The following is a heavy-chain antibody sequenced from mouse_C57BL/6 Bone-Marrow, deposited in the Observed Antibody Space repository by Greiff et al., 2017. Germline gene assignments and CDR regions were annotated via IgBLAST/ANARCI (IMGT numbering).Heavy chain of an antibody. Sequence: EVQLVESEGGLVQPGSSMKLSCTASGFTFSDYYMAWVRQVPEKGLEWVANINYDGSSTYYLDSLKSRFIISRDNAKNILYLQMSSLKSEDTATYYCARDMIKKGMDYWGQGTSVTVSS. CDR2: INYDGSST. V-gene: IGHV5-16*01. CDR3: ARDMIKKGMDY. CDR1: GFTFSDYY. D-gene: IGHD2-4*01. J-gene: IGHJ4*01.